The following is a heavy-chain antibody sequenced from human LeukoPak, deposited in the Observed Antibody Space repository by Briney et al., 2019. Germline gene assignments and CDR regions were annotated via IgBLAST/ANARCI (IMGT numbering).Heavy chain of an antibody. CDR1: GFTFSSYS. V-gene: IGHV3-21*01. J-gene: IGHJ4*02. Sequence: GGSLRRSCAASGFTFSSYSMNWVRQAPGKGLEWVSSISSSSSYIYYADSVKGRFTISRDNAKNSLYLQMNSLRAEDTAVYYCARVSGTWFGELLGTYDYWGQGTLVTVSS. CDR2: ISSSSSYI. CDR3: ARVSGTWFGELLGTYDY. D-gene: IGHD3-10*01.